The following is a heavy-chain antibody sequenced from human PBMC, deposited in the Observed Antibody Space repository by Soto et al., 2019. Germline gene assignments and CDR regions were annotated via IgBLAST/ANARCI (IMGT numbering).Heavy chain of an antibody. CDR2: VYPGDSDT. D-gene: IGHD3-22*01. J-gene: IGHJ4*02. Sequence: GASLKISCEVSGYSFSSHWIGWVRQMPGKGLEWMGIVYPGDSDTRYSPSFQGQVTISADKSISTAYLQWSSLRASDTAMYYCASCSSGYFYFDSWGQGTMVTVSS. V-gene: IGHV5-51*01. CDR1: GYSFSSHW. CDR3: ASCSSGYFYFDS.